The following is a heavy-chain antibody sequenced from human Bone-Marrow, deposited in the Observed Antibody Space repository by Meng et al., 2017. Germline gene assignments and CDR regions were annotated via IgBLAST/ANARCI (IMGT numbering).Heavy chain of an antibody. CDR1: GGSISSGNHY. CDR3: ASLYGDSSVWYLDL. J-gene: IGHJ2*01. V-gene: IGHV4-31*03. CDR2: IYYSGST. Sequence: QGQLTESGPGLVKPSQTLSLTCTVSGGSISSGNHYWSWIRQHPGKGLEYIGYIYYSGSTYYNPSLKSRVIISVDTSKNQFSLRLNSVTAADTAVYYCASLYGDSSVWYLDLWGRGTLVTVSS. D-gene: IGHD4-17*01.